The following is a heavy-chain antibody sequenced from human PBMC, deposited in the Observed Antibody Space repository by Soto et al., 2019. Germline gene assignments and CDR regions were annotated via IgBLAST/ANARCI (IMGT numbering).Heavy chain of an antibody. CDR1: GVSFCIYA. Sequence: PAGCIRLSCAASGVSFCIYAMSWVRQTPGKGLEWVSTISDSGGSTYYADSVKGRFTISRDNSKNTLYLQMNSLRAEDTAVYYSAKNTRNSGYYYFDYWGQRALVPVSS. V-gene: IGHV3-23*01. J-gene: IGHJ4*02. CDR2: ISDSGGST. D-gene: IGHD3-22*01. CDR3: AKNTRNSGYYYFDY.